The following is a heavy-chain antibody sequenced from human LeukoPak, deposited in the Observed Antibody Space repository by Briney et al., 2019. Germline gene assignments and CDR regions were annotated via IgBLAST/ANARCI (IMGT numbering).Heavy chain of an antibody. V-gene: IGHV3-30*01. Sequence: PGRSLRLSCAASGFTFSSYAMHWVRQAPGKGLEWVAVISYDGSNKYYADSVKGRFTISRDNSQNTLYLQMNSLRAEDTAVYYCARSVVTVYCSGGSCPTKNWGQGTLVTVSS. CDR1: GFTFSSYA. CDR2: ISYDGSNK. J-gene: IGHJ4*02. D-gene: IGHD2-15*01. CDR3: ARSVVTVYCSGGSCPTKN.